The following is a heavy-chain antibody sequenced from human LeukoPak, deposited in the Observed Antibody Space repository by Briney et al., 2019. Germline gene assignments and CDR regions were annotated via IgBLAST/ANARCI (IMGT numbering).Heavy chain of an antibody. J-gene: IGHJ4*02. D-gene: IGHD6-19*01. CDR2: ISGSGGRT. Sequence: GGSLRLSRAASGFTFSSYAMSWVRQAPGKGLEWVSAISGSGGRTHYADSVKGRFTISRDNSKNTLYLQMNSLRAEDTAVYYCAKDGGVTSSAWYGGAEFDYWGQGTLVTVSS. CDR3: AKDGGVTSSAWYGGAEFDY. V-gene: IGHV3-23*01. CDR1: GFTFSSYA.